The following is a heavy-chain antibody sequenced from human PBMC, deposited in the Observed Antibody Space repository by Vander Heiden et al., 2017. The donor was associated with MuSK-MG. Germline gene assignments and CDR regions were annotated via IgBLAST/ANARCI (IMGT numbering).Heavy chain of an antibody. Sequence: QVQLVQSGAEVKKPGASVKVSCKASGYTFTGYYMHWVRQAPGQGLEWMGRINPKSGGTNEAQKFQGRVTMTRDTAISTAYMELRRMRSDDTAVYYGARSRVQSNFDYWGQGSMVTDYS. CDR1: GYTFTGYY. J-gene: IGHJ4*02. CDR3: ARSRVQSNFDY. D-gene: IGHD1-1*01. V-gene: IGHV1-2*06. CDR2: INPKSGGT.